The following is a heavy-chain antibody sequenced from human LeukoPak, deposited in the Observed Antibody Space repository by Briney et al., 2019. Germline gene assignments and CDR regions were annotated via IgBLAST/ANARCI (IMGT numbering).Heavy chain of an antibody. CDR2: IRYDGSNK. D-gene: IGHD3-9*01. J-gene: IGHJ5*02. Sequence: GGSLRLSCAASGFTFSSYGMYWVRQAPGKGLEWVAFIRYDGSNKYYADSVKGRFTISRDNSKNTLYLQMNSLRSEDTAVYYCARLDFDWLYKYNWFDPWGQGTLVTVSS. CDR1: GFTFSSYG. V-gene: IGHV3-30*02. CDR3: ARLDFDWLYKYNWFDP.